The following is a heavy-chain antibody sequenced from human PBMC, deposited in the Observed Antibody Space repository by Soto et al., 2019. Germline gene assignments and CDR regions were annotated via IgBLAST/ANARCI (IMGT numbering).Heavy chain of an antibody. CDR2: ISSTSYT. D-gene: IGHD4-17*01. V-gene: IGHV3-11*05. Sequence: GGSLRLSCAASGFTFSDYYMSWIRQAPGKGLEWVSYISSTSYTNYADSVKGRFTISRDNAKNSLYLQMNSLRAEDTAVYYCARDSVYYGDYELNYFDYWGQGTLDTVSS. CDR1: GFTFSDYY. CDR3: ARDSVYYGDYELNYFDY. J-gene: IGHJ4*02.